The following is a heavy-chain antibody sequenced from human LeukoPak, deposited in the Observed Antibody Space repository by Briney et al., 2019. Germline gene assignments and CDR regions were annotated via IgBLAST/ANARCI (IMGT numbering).Heavy chain of an antibody. CDR2: IYYSGST. Sequence: PSETLSLTCTVSGGSISSYYWSWIRQPPGKGLEWIGYIYYSGSTNYNPSLKSRVTISVDTSKSQFSLKLSSVTAADTAVYYCARDSVVTESYFDYWGQGTLVTVSS. V-gene: IGHV4-59*01. CDR3: ARDSVVTESYFDY. CDR1: GGSISSYY. D-gene: IGHD4-23*01. J-gene: IGHJ4*02.